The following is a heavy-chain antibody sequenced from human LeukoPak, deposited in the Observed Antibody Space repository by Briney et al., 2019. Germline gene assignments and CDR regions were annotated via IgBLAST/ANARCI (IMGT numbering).Heavy chain of an antibody. Sequence: PGGSLRLSCAASGFTFSSYGMHWVREAPGKGLEWVAVIWFDGSNKYYADSVKGRFTISRDNPENTVYLQMNSLRAEDTAMYYCAREGPQMGTSAFDIWGQGTMVTVSS. CDR1: GFTFSSYG. D-gene: IGHD1-1*01. J-gene: IGHJ3*02. CDR3: AREGPQMGTSAFDI. V-gene: IGHV3-33*01. CDR2: IWFDGSNK.